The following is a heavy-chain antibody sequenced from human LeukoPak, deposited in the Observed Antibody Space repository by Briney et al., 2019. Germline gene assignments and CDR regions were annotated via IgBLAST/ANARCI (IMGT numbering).Heavy chain of an antibody. D-gene: IGHD5-18*01. CDR2: IWYDGSNK. CDR1: GFTFSSYG. CDR3: ARDGDSAVATRVFDY. V-gene: IGHV3-33*01. Sequence: SLRLSCAASGFTFSSYGMHWVRQAPGKGLEWAAVIWYDGSNKYYADSVKGRFTISRDNSKNTLYLQMNSLRVEDTAVYYCARDGDSAVATRVFDYWGQGTLVTVSS. J-gene: IGHJ4*02.